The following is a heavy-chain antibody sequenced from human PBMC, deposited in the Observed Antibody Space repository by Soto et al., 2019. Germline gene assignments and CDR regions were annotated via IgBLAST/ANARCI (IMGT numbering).Heavy chain of an antibody. Sequence: QVQLQQWGAGLLKPSETLSLTCAVYGGSFSGYYWSWIRQPPGKGLEWIGEINHSGSTNYNPSLKSRVTISVDTSKNQFSLKLSSVTAADTAVYYCASAGGGQLLRIYYYYGMDVWGQGTTVTVSS. J-gene: IGHJ6*02. V-gene: IGHV4-34*01. D-gene: IGHD2-2*01. CDR1: GGSFSGYY. CDR2: INHSGST. CDR3: ASAGGGQLLRIYYYYGMDV.